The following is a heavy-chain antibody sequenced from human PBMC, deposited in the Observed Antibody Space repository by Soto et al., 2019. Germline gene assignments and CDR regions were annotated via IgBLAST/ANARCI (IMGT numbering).Heavy chain of an antibody. D-gene: IGHD3-22*01. Sequence: QVQLQESGPGLVKPSGTLSLTCGVSGGSISSSNWWSWVRQPPGKGLEWIGEIYHSGSTNYNPSLNSRVTTSVARSKTQFSRRLSSVTAADTAVYYCARSPLVTRGYYRFGYWGQGTLVTVSS. V-gene: IGHV4-4*02. J-gene: IGHJ4*02. CDR2: IYHSGST. CDR3: ARSPLVTRGYYRFGY. CDR1: GGSISSSNW.